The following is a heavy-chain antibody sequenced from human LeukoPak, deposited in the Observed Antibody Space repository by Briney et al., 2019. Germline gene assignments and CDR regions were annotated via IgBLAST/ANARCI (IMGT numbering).Heavy chain of an antibody. D-gene: IGHD1-7*01. CDR2: LVVGSGNT. J-gene: IGHJ3*02. CDR3: ARVGQLYNWNSGAFDI. Sequence: ASVKVSCKTSGFTFTTSAVQWVRQARGQRLEWIGWLVVGSGNTNCAQKFKERVTFTRDMSTSTAYMELSSLRSEDTAVYYCARVGQLYNWNSGAFDIWGQGTMVTVSS. CDR1: GFTFTTSA. V-gene: IGHV1-58*01.